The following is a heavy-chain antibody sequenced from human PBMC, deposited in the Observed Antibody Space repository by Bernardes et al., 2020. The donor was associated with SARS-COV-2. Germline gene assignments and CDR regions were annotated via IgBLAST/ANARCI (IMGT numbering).Heavy chain of an antibody. Sequence: ASVKVSCKASGYTFTSNGFSWLRQAPGQGPEWMAWISAYNGKTSYAEKFQGRVTLTTDSSTSTAYMELRSLSADDTAVYYCARHQLRPTRTYRSYYHVSTNYYNGLDVWGQGTTVTVSS. CDR1: GYTFTSNG. V-gene: IGHV1-18*04. D-gene: IGHD3-10*01. CDR3: ARHQLRPTRTYRSYYHVSTNYYNGLDV. CDR2: ISAYNGKT. J-gene: IGHJ6*02.